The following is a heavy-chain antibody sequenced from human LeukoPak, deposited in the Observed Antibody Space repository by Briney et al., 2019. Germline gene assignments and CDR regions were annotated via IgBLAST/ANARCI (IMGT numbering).Heavy chain of an antibody. Sequence: GASVKVSCKASGYTFTGYYMHWVRQAPGQGLEWMGRINPNSGGTNYAQKFQGRVTMTRDTSISTAYMELSRLRSDDTAVYYCARENFWGIAVACNFRGTIDWFDPWGQGTLVTVSS. CDR3: ARENFWGIAVACNFRGTIDWFDP. CDR2: INPNSGGT. V-gene: IGHV1-2*06. J-gene: IGHJ5*02. CDR1: GYTFTGYY. D-gene: IGHD6-19*01.